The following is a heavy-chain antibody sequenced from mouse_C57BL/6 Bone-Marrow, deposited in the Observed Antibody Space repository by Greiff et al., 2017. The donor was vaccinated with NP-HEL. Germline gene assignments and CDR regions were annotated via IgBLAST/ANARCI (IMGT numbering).Heavy chain of an antibody. CDR3: ARRRSLDY. Sequence: QVQLQQSGPELVKPGASVKISCTASGYAFSSSWMNWVKQRPGKGLEWIGRIYPGDGATNYNGKFKGTATLTADKSSSTAYMQLSSLTAEDSAVYFCARRRSLDYWGEGTTLTVSS. CDR2: IYPGDGAT. V-gene: IGHV1-82*01. J-gene: IGHJ2*01. CDR1: GYAFSSSW.